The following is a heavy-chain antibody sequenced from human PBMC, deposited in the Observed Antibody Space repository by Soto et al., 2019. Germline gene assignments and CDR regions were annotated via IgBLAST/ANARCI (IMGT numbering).Heavy chain of an antibody. J-gene: IGHJ4*02. CDR1: GGSISNSNW. CDR3: AHRPIVGAAI. Sequence: QVQLQESGPGLVKPSGTLSLTCGVFGGSISNSNWWTWVRQPPGKGLEWIGEIYHTGSTNYNSSPMSRVTISLDKPNNQFSLKLSSVTAADTAVYYCAHRPIVGAAIWGQGTLVTVSS. V-gene: IGHV4-4*02. D-gene: IGHD1-26*01. CDR2: IYHTGST.